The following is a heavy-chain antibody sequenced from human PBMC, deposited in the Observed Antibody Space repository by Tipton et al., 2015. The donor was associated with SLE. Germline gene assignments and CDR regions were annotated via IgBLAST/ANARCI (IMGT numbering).Heavy chain of an antibody. V-gene: IGHV4-30-2*01. CDR3: ARVPAVYYYYMDV. CDR1: GGSISSGGYS. CDR2: IYHSGTI. Sequence: TLSLTCSVSGGSISSGGYSWSWIRQPPGKGLEWIGYIYHSGTIYYNPSLRSRVTISIDRSKNQFSLKLSSVTAADTAVYYCARVPAVYYYYMDVWGKGTTVTVSS. J-gene: IGHJ6*03. D-gene: IGHD2-2*01.